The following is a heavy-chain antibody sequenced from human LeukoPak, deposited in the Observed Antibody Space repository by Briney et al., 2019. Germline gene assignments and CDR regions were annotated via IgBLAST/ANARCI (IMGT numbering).Heavy chain of an antibody. V-gene: IGHV3-23*01. J-gene: IGHJ4*02. Sequence: PGGSLRLSCAASGFTFTNYAMTWVRQAPGKGLEWVSGISEGVGNTYYADSVNGRFTISRDHSKNTLYLQMNSLRAEDTALYYCAKREKGTTGRFFDYWGQGTLVTVSS. D-gene: IGHD4-17*01. CDR3: AKREKGTTGRFFDY. CDR1: GFTFTNYA. CDR2: ISEGVGNT.